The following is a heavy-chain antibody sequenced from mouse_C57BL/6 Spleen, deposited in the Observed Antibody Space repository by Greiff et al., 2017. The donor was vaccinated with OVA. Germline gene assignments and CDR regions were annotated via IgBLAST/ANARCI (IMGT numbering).Heavy chain of an antibody. Sequence: VQLQQSGPELVKPGASVKISCKASGYTFTDYYMNWVKQSHGKSLEWIGDINPNNGGTSYNQKFKGKATLTVDKSSSTAYMELRSLTSEDSAVYYCARGGVTTVVYFDYWGQGTTLTVSS. D-gene: IGHD1-1*01. J-gene: IGHJ2*01. CDR2: INPNNGGT. CDR1: GYTFTDYY. CDR3: ARGGVTTVVYFDY. V-gene: IGHV1-26*01.